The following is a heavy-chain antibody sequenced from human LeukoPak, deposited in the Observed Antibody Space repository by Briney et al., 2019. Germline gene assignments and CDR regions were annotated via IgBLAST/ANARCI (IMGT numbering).Heavy chain of an antibody. D-gene: IGHD3-10*01. CDR2: IYTSGST. CDR1: GGSISSGGYY. Sequence: SQTLSLTCTVSGGSISSGGYYWSWIRQPAGKGLEWIGRIYTSGSTNYNPSLKSRVTISVDTSKNQFSLKLSSVTAADTAVYYCARDSGGVLWTWGQGTLVTVSS. J-gene: IGHJ5*02. CDR3: ARDSGGVLWT. V-gene: IGHV4-61*02.